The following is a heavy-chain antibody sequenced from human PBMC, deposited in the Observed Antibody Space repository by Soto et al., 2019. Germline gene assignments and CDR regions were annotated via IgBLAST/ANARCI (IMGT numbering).Heavy chain of an antibody. CDR1: GFTFSSYG. CDR3: AKEPYMTTGPYYYYYMDV. V-gene: IGHV3-30*18. D-gene: IGHD4-4*01. Sequence: PGGSLRLSCAASGFTFSSYGMRWVRQAPGKGLEWVAVISYDGSNKYYADSVKGRFTISRDNSKNTLYLQMNSLRAEDTAVYYCAKEPYMTTGPYYYYYMDVWGKGTTVTVSS. J-gene: IGHJ6*03. CDR2: ISYDGSNK.